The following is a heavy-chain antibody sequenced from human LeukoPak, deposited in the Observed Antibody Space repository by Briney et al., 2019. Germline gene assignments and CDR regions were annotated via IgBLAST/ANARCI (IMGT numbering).Heavy chain of an antibody. CDR3: ARDPRNYGMDV. J-gene: IGHJ6*02. CDR1: GFTFSSYD. V-gene: IGHV3-13*01. Sequence: GGSLRLSCAASGFTFSSYDMHWVRQATGKGLEWVSAIGTAGDTYYPGSVKGRFTISRENAKNSLYLQMSSLRAGDTAVYYCARDPRNYGMDVWGQGTTVTVSS. CDR2: IGTAGDT.